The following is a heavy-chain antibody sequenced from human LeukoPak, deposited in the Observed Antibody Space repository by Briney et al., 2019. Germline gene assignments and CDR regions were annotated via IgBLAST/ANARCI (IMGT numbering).Heavy chain of an antibody. CDR1: GGSISSYY. CDR3: ARALGYCSGGSCKRPYYYYGMDV. D-gene: IGHD2-15*01. CDR2: ISTSGST. J-gene: IGHJ6*02. V-gene: IGHV4-4*07. Sequence: PSETLSLTCTVSGGSISSYYWSWIRQPAGKGLEWIGRISTSGSTNYNPSLKSRVTMSVDTSKNQFSLKLSSVTAADTAVYYCARALGYCSGGSCKRPYYYYGMDVWGQGTTVTVSS.